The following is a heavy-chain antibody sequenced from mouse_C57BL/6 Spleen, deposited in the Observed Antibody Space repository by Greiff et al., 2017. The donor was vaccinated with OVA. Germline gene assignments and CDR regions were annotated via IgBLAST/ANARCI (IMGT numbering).Heavy chain of an antibody. CDR1: GYTFTSYW. D-gene: IGHD1-1*02. J-gene: IGHJ4*01. CDR2: IDPSDSYT. Sequence: VQLQQPGAELVMPGASVKLSCKASGYTFTSYWMHWVQQRPGQGLEWIGEIDPSDSYTNYNQKFKGKSTLTVDKSSSTAYMQLSSLTSEDSAVYYCARLWSPHYYAMDYWGQGTSVTVSS. CDR3: ARLWSPHYYAMDY. V-gene: IGHV1-69*01.